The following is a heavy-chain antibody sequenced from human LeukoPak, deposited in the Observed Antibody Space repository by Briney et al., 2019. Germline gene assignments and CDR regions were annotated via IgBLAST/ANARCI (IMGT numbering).Heavy chain of an antibody. V-gene: IGHV3-74*01. CDR1: LFTLSCYL. Sequence: PGGFLRLCCAASLFTLSCYLIYWVRQAAGKGLMWVSRINSDGSITNYADSVKGRFTISRDNAKNTLYLQMNSLRAEDTAVYYCAKAVAGPYFDYWGQGTLVTVSS. CDR3: AKAVAGPYFDY. CDR2: INSDGSIT. D-gene: IGHD6-19*01. J-gene: IGHJ4*02.